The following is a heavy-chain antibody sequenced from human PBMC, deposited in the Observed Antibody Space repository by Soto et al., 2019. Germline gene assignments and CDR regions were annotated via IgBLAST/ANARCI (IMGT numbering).Heavy chain of an antibody. CDR3: ARDLTISSTDGPLDP. V-gene: IGHV4-59*01. J-gene: IGHJ5*02. CDR2: IHYTGST. CDR1: GGSMSRYY. Sequence: SETLSLTCTVSGGSMSRYYWTWIRQPPGKGLEWIGNIHYTGSTNYNPSLKSRVTILLGTSTSQFSLKVSSVTAADTAVYYCARDLTISSTDGPLDPWGHGTLVTVSA. D-gene: IGHD1-1*01.